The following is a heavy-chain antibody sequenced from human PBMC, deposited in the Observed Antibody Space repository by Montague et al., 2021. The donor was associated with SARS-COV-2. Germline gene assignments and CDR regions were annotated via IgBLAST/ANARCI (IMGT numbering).Heavy chain of an antibody. CDR2: TNYSGKT. V-gene: IGHV4-39*01. Sequence: SETLSLTCTVSGGSISSGTYYWGWVRQPPGKGLEWIGTTNYSGKTYYNPSLKSRVTISVDTSKNQFSLKVTSVTAADTAVYYCARRAQRQLSWFFDLWGRGTLVTVSS. D-gene: IGHD6-25*01. CDR1: GGSISSGTYY. CDR3: ARRAQRQLSWFFDL. J-gene: IGHJ2*01.